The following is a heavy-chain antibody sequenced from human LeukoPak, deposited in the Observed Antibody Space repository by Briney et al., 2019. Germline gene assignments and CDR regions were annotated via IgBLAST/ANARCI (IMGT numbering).Heavy chain of an antibody. Sequence: SETLSLTCGVSGGSISSTNWWTWVRQPPGQGLEWIGEVHLSGRTNYNPSLESRVTMSVDMSENHISLKLTSVTAADTAVYYCAREGGPYRPLDYSGQGTLVTVSS. J-gene: IGHJ4*02. CDR2: VHLSGRT. V-gene: IGHV4-4*02. CDR3: AREGGPYRPLDY. CDR1: GGSISSTNW.